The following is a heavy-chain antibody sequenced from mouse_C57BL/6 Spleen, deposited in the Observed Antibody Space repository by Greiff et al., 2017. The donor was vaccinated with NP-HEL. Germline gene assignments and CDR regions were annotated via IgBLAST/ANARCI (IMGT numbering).Heavy chain of an antibody. Sequence: EVHLVESGGGLVKPGGSLKLSCAASGFTFSDYGMHWVRQAPEKGLEWVAYISSGSSTIYYADTVKGRFTISRDNAKNTLFLQRTSLRSEDTAMYYCARREGNYWYFDVWGTGTTVTVSS. V-gene: IGHV5-17*01. CDR2: ISSGSSTI. J-gene: IGHJ1*03. CDR1: GFTFSDYG. D-gene: IGHD2-1*01. CDR3: ARREGNYWYFDV.